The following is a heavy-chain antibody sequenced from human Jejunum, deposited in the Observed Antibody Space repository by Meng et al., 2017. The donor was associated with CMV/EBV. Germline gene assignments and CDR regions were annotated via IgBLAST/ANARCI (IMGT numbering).Heavy chain of an antibody. CDR1: FASSC. D-gene: IGHD6-6*01. CDR3: ATSYSRSTLYYYYGIDV. J-gene: IGHJ6*02. CDR2: IYPGDSDT. Sequence: FASSCIGWVGQLPGPGLEWMGVIYPGDSDTRYSPSFQGQVPISADKSISTAYLQWSSLKASDTAMYYCATSYSRSTLYYYYGIDVWGQGTTVTVSS. V-gene: IGHV5-51*01.